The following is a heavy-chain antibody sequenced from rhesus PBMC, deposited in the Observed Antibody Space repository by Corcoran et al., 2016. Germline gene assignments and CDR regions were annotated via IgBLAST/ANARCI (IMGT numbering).Heavy chain of an antibody. D-gene: IGHD6-13*01. CDR1: GGSISDSYY. CDR2: IYGSCGST. J-gene: IGHJ4*01. Sequence: QVQLQESGPGLVKPSETLSLTCAVSGGSISDSYYWSWIRQPPGKGLEWIGYIYGSCGSTYYNPSLRSRVTISTDTSKNQFSLKLSSVTAADTAVYYCARHFIAAPFDYWGQGVLVTVSS. CDR3: ARHFIAAPFDY. V-gene: IGHV4S7*01.